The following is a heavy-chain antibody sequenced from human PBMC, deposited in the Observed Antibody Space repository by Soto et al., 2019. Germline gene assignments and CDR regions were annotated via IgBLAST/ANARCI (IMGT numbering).Heavy chain of an antibody. CDR1: GYTFTSYG. Sequence: QGQLVQSGGEVTKPGASVKVSCNSSGYTFTSYGISWVRQAPGQGLEWMGRISPYSGHTKESQKVQGRVTLTTETSTGTAYMELTNLASDDTAVYYCARDRCTTAKCYTHHLDVWGQGTTVIVSS. J-gene: IGHJ6*02. D-gene: IGHD2-8*01. V-gene: IGHV1-18*04. CDR3: ARDRCTTAKCYTHHLDV. CDR2: ISPYSGHT.